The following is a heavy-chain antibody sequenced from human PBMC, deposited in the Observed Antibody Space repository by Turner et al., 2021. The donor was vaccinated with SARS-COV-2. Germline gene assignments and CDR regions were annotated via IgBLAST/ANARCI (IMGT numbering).Heavy chain of an antibody. D-gene: IGHD5-12*01. CDR3: ARDRTDHYEGNDYYPNWLDP. J-gene: IGHJ5*02. CDR2: ISPYNGDT. V-gene: IGHV1-2*02. CDR1: TGHY. Sequence: TGHYIHWLRQAPGQGLEWMGWISPYNGDTRLAQKFQGRVTMTRDTSTTTVHMDLSRLTSDDTAVYYCARDRTDHYEGNDYYPNWLDPWGQGTLVTVSS.